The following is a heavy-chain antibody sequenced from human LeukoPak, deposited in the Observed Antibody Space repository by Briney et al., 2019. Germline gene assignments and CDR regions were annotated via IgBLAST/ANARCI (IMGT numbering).Heavy chain of an antibody. V-gene: IGHV1-18*01. CDR1: GYTFTNYG. CDR3: ARGDYMDV. CDR2: ISALNGNT. J-gene: IGHJ6*03. Sequence: GDSVKVSCKAAGYTFTNYGVFWVRQAPGQGLEWMAWISALNGNTNYAWDLLGRVTLTTDSSTSTAYMELTGLRSDDTAVYYCARGDYMDVWGKGTTVTVSS.